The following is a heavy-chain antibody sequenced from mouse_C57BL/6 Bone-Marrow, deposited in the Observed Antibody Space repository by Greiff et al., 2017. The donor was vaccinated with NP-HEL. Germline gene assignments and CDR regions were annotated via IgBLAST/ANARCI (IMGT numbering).Heavy chain of an antibody. CDR3: ARSRGAGFDY. D-gene: IGHD3-3*01. Sequence: EVQLQQSGPELVKPGASVKMSCKASGYTFTDYNMHWVKQSHGKSLEWIGYINPNNGGTSYNQKFKGKATLTVDKSSSTAYMQLSSLTSEDSAVYYCARSRGAGFDYWGQGTTLTVSS. J-gene: IGHJ2*01. CDR2: INPNNGGT. V-gene: IGHV1-22*01. CDR1: GYTFTDYN.